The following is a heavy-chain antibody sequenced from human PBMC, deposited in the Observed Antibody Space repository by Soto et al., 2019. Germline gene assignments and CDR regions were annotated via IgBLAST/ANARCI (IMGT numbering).Heavy chain of an antibody. CDR2: MNPNSGNT. CDR1: GYTFTSYE. Sequence: ASVKVSCKASGYTFTSYEINWVRQATGQGLEWMGWMNPNSGNTGYAQKFQGRVTMTRNPSISTAYMELSSLRSEDTAVYYCARDRGYCSGGNCWFVPWGQGTLVTVSS. CDR3: ARDRGYCSGGNCWFVP. D-gene: IGHD2-15*01. J-gene: IGHJ5*02. V-gene: IGHV1-8*01.